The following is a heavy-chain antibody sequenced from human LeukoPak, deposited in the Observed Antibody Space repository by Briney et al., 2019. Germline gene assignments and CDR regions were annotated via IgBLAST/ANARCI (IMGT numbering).Heavy chain of an antibody. CDR3: ARGDYDFWSGSRKSGYLVAFDI. J-gene: IGHJ3*02. CDR2: ISAYNGNT. CDR1: GYTFTSYV. D-gene: IGHD3-3*01. V-gene: IGHV1-18*01. Sequence: ASVTVSCKASGYTFTSYVITWVRQAPGQGLEWMGWISAYNGNTNYAQKLQGRVSMTTDTSTSTAYMELRSLRSDDTAVYYCARGDYDFWSGSRKSGYLVAFDIWGQGTMVTVSS.